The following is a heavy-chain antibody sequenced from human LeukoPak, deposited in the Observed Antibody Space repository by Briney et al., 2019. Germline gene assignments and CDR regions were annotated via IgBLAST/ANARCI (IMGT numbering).Heavy chain of an antibody. J-gene: IGHJ4*02. D-gene: IGHD3-22*01. CDR3: ATDDNIYDSSGYYGY. V-gene: IGHV1-24*01. Sequence: ASVKVSCKVSGYTLTELSMHWVRQAPGKGLEWMGGFDPEDGETIYAQKFQGRVTMTEDTSTDTAYMELSSLRSEDTAVYYCATDDNIYDSSGYYGYWGQGTLVTVSS. CDR2: FDPEDGET. CDR1: GYTLTELS.